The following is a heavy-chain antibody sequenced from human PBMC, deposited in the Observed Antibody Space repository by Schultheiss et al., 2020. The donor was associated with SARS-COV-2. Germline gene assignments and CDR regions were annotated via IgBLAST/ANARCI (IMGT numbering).Heavy chain of an antibody. D-gene: IGHD3-22*01. Sequence: GSLRLSCAASGFTFSSYAMSWVRQAPGKGLEWVSAISGSGGSTYYADSVKGRFTISRDNSKNTLYLQMNSLRAEDTAVYYCARDKHYYDSSGILYYYYYMDVWGKGTTVTVSS. CDR1: GFTFSSYA. V-gene: IGHV3-23*01. J-gene: IGHJ6*03. CDR3: ARDKHYYDSSGILYYYYYMDV. CDR2: ISGSGGST.